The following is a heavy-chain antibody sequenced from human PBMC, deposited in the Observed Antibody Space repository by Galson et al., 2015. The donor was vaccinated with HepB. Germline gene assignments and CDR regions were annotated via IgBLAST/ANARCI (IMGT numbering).Heavy chain of an antibody. V-gene: IGHV3-30*18. CDR3: AKDLSQYRVPQGSAFDI. J-gene: IGHJ3*02. CDR2: ISYDGSDK. D-gene: IGHD1-26*01. Sequence: SLRLSCAASGFTFSSHGMHWVRQAPGKGLEWVAMISYDGSDKNYADSVKGRFTIPRDHSKNTMYPQMNSLRAEDTAIYYCAKDLSQYRVPQGSAFDIWGQGTRVTVPS. CDR1: GFTFSSHG.